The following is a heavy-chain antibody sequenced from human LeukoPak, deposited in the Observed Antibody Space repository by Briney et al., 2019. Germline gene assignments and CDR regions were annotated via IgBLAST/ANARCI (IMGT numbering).Heavy chain of an antibody. D-gene: IGHD3-3*01. CDR2: IYYSGST. V-gene: IGHV4-39*07. CDR1: GGSISSSSYY. J-gene: IGHJ4*02. CDR3: AREGLYGDYIDY. Sequence: SETLSLTCTVSGGSISSSSYYWGWIRQPPGKGLEWIGSIYYSGSTYYNPSLKSRVTISVDTSKNQFSLKLSSVTAADTAVYYCAREGLYGDYIDYWGQGTLVTVSS.